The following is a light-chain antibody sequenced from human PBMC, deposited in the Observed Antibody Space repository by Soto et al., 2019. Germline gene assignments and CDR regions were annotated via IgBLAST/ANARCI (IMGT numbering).Light chain of an antibody. J-gene: IGKJ4*01. V-gene: IGKV3-15*01. Sequence: EIVMTQSPATLSVSPGERATLSCRASQSVSSNLAWYQQKPGQAPRLLIYGASTRATGIPARFRGSGSGTEFTLTISSLQSEDFAVYYGQQYNDWLSTFGGGTKVEIK. CDR1: QSVSSN. CDR2: GAS. CDR3: QQYNDWLST.